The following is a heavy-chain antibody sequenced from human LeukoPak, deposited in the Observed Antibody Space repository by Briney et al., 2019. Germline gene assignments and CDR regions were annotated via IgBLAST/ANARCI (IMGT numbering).Heavy chain of an antibody. CDR1: AGSMRSHY. J-gene: IGHJ3*02. D-gene: IGHD3-22*01. V-gene: IGHV4-59*11. CDR2: IYYSGTT. CDR3: ARLLDNDSSGDPDTFDM. Sequence: SEALSLTCTVSAGSMRSHYWSWIRQPPGKGLEWMGFIYYSGTTRYKPSLQSRVTISADTSKNQFSLRLTSVTAADTAVYYCARLLDNDSSGDPDTFDMWGQGTMVTVSS.